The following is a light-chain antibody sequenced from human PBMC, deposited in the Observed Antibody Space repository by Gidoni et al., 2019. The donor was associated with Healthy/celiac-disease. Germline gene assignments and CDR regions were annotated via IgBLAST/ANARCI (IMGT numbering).Light chain of an antibody. CDR1: SSNIGAGYD. J-gene: IGLJ2*01. Sequence: QSVLTQPPPVSGAPGQRVTISCTWSSSNIGAGYDEHWYQQLPGTAPQLLIYGTSNRPSGVPDRFSGSKSGTSASLAITGLQAEDEADYYCQSYDSSLSGCVVFGGGTKLTVL. CDR2: GTS. V-gene: IGLV1-40*01. CDR3: QSYDSSLSGCVV.